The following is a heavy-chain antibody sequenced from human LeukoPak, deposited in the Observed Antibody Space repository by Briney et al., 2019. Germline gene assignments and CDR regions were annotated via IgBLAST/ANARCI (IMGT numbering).Heavy chain of an antibody. CDR2: INHSGST. D-gene: IGHD6-19*01. J-gene: IGHJ4*02. CDR3: ARARSHSSGWSF. V-gene: IGHV4-34*01. Sequence: SETLSLTCDVYGGSFSGYYWSWIRQPPGQGLEWIGEINHSGSTNYNPSLKSRVTISVDTSKNQSSLKLSSVTAADTAVYYCARARSHSSGWSFWGQGTLVTVSS. CDR1: GGSFSGYY.